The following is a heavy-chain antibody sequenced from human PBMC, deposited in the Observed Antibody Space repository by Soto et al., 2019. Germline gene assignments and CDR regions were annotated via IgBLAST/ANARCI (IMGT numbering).Heavy chain of an antibody. V-gene: IGHV3-23*01. D-gene: IGHD2-15*01. J-gene: IGHJ4*02. Sequence: GGSLRLSCAASGFTFSSYAMSWVRQAPGKGLEWVSAISGSGGSTYYADSVKGRFTISRDNSKNTLYLKMNSLKAEDTAVYYCAKGWWHARGPTQSGKVFDYWGQGTLVTVSS. CDR1: GFTFSSYA. CDR3: AKGWWHARGPTQSGKVFDY. CDR2: ISGSGGST.